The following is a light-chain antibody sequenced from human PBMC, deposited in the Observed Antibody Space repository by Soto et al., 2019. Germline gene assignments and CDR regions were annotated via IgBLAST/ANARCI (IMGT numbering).Light chain of an antibody. CDR1: QSISNH. V-gene: IGKV1-39*01. CDR2: AAS. CDR3: QQSYSTPIS. Sequence: DIQMTHSPSSLSGFLGDRVRITCRASQSISNHLNWYQQKPGKAPKLLIFAASSLQSGVPSRFSGSRSGPDFTLTISSLQPEDFATYYCQQSYSTPISFGQGTRLEI. J-gene: IGKJ5*01.